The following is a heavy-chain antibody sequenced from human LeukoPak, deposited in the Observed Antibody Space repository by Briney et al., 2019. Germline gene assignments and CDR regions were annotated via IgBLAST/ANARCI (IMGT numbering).Heavy chain of an antibody. J-gene: IGHJ4*02. V-gene: IGHV4-59*01. CDR1: GGSINNYY. CDR3: ARGGDYGDLRYFDY. D-gene: IGHD4-17*01. CDR2: IYYRGST. Sequence: SETLSLTCTVSGGSINNYYWSWIRQPPGKGLEWIGYIYYRGSTNYNPSLKSRVTFSVDTSKNQSSLKLNSVTAADTAVYYCARGGDYGDLRYFDYWGQGTLVTVSS.